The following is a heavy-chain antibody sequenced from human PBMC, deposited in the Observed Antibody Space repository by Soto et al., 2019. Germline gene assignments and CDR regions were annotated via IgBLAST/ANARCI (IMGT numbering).Heavy chain of an antibody. CDR1: GGNFTSYA. V-gene: IGHV1-69*01. CDR2: IVPLFGTT. CDR3: AKASGRSWYNWFGP. J-gene: IGHJ5*02. D-gene: IGHD6-13*01. Sequence: QVQLVQSGAEVKKPGSSVKVSCKASGGNFTSYAISWVRQAPGQGLEFMGGIVPLFGTTNYAHKFRGRVTVTADESTSTEHREMSSLRSEDTAVYDCAKASGRSWYNWFGPWGQGTLGNVST.